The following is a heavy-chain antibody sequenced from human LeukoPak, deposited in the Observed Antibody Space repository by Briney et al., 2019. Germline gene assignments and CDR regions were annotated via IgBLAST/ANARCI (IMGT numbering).Heavy chain of an antibody. V-gene: IGHV4-59*08. Sequence: RSSETLSLTCTVSGGSISSYYWSWIRQPPGKGLEWLGYIYYSGSTYYNPSLKSRVTISVDTSKNQFSLKLSSVTAADTAVYYCARARITGTTPFDYWGQGTLVTVSS. CDR2: IYYSGST. J-gene: IGHJ4*02. D-gene: IGHD1-7*01. CDR3: ARARITGTTPFDY. CDR1: GGSISSYY.